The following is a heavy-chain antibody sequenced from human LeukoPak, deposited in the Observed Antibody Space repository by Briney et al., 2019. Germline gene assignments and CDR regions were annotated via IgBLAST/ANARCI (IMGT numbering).Heavy chain of an antibody. J-gene: IGHJ6*03. Sequence: PGGSLRLSCAASGFTFSSYTMNWVRQAPGKGLEWVSSISSSSSYIYYADSVKGRFTISRDNAKNSLYLQMNSLRAEDTAVYYCARDRSSGRPDYMDVWGKGTTVTVSS. CDR2: ISSSSSYI. V-gene: IGHV3-21*01. CDR3: ARDRSSGRPDYMDV. CDR1: GFTFSSYT. D-gene: IGHD6-19*01.